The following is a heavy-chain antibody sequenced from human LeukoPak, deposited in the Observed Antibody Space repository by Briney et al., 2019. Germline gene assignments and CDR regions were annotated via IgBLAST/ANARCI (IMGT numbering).Heavy chain of an antibody. CDR3: AREFLPTGAHTDAFDI. CDR1: RSTFSNYW. CDR2: INGDGTSI. D-gene: IGHD7-27*01. Sequence: GGSLRLSCAASRSTFSNYWVHWVRQAPGKGLVWVSRINGDGTSISYADSVKGRFTISRDNAKNTVDLQMNSLTAEDTAVYLCAREFLPTGAHTDAFDISGQGTMVTVSS. J-gene: IGHJ3*02. V-gene: IGHV3-74*01.